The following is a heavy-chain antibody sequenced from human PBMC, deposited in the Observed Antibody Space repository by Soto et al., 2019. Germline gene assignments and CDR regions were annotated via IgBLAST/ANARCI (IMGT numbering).Heavy chain of an antibody. D-gene: IGHD6-13*01. V-gene: IGHV4-34*01. Sequence: SETLSLTCAVYGGSFSGYYWSWIRQPPGKGLEWIGEINHSGSTNYNPSLKSRVTISVDTSKNQFSLKLSSVTAADTAVYYCARDLGRSSGQRSSWFLYYGMDVWGQGTTVTVSS. CDR2: INHSGST. CDR1: GGSFSGYY. CDR3: ARDLGRSSGQRSSWFLYYGMDV. J-gene: IGHJ6*02.